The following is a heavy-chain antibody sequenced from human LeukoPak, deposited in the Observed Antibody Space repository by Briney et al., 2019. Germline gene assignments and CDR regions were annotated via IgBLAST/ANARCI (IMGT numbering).Heavy chain of an antibody. CDR3: AKGGYDILTGYYDY. V-gene: IGHV3-23*01. CDR1: GFTFSSYA. J-gene: IGHJ4*02. D-gene: IGHD3-9*01. CDR2: ISGSGGST. Sequence: GGSLRLFCAASGFTFSSYAMSWVRQAPGKGLEWASAISGSGGSTYYADSVKGRFTISRDNSKNTLYLQMNSLRAEDTAVYYCAKGGYDILTGYYDYWGQGTLVTVSS.